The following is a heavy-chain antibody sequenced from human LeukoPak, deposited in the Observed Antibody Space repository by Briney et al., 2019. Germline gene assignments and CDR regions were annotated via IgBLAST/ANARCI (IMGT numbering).Heavy chain of an antibody. Sequence: ASVKVSCKASGYTFTSYDINWVRQAPGQGLEWMGWMNPNSGNTGYAQKFQGRVTMTRNTSIGTAYMELSSLRSEDTAVYYCARLYCSGGSCYSPYFDYWGQGTLVTVSS. V-gene: IGHV1-8*01. J-gene: IGHJ4*02. CDR1: GYTFTSYD. CDR3: ARLYCSGGSCYSPYFDY. D-gene: IGHD2-15*01. CDR2: MNPNSGNT.